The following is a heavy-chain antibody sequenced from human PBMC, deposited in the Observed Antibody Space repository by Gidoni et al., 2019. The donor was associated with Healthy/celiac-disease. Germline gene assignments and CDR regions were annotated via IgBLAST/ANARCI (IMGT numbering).Heavy chain of an antibody. Sequence: IYPGDSDTRYSPSFQGQVTISADKSISTAYLQWSSLKASDTAMYYCARAGYSSSWYNFRGAFDIWGQGTMVTVSS. CDR3: ARAGYSSSWYNFRGAFDI. V-gene: IGHV5-51*01. CDR2: IYPGDSDT. J-gene: IGHJ3*02. D-gene: IGHD6-13*01.